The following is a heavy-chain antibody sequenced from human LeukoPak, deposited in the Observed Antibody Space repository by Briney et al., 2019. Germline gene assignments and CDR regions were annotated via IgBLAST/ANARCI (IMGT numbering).Heavy chain of an antibody. J-gene: IGHJ4*02. CDR3: ARDPLGDYGSDY. V-gene: IGHV3-48*02. Sequence: SGGSLRLSCAASGFTFSVYSMNWVRQAPGKGLEWISYITSSSATIYYADSVKGRFTISRDNAKNSLYLQMNSLRDEDTAVYYCARDPLGDYGSDYWGQGTLVTVSS. CDR2: ITSSSATI. CDR1: GFTFSVYS. D-gene: IGHD4-17*01.